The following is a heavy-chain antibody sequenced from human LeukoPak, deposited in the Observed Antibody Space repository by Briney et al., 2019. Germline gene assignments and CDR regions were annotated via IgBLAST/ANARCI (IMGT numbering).Heavy chain of an antibody. J-gene: IGHJ4*02. CDR2: INPNSGGT. CDR3: ARDHLTVIEGPGN. V-gene: IGHV1-2*02. Sequence: ASVKVSCKASGYTFTHYYMYWVRQTPGQGLEWMGWINPNSGGTNYAQKFQGRVTMTRDTSITTAYMELSRLRFDDTAVYYCARDHLTVIEGPGNWGQGTLVTVSS. CDR1: GYTFTHYY. D-gene: IGHD3-16*02.